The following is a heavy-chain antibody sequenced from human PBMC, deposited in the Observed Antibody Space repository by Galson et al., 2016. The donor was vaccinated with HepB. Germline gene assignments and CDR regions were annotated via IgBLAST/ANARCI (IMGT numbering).Heavy chain of an antibody. CDR1: GGSISSGGFY. Sequence: LSLTCTVSGGSISSGGFYWSWIRQLPGKGLEWIGYIFYSGTTHYNPSLKSRITISADTSKNQFSLRLNSVTDADTGGDYWARDPGSGGIGWGVWGQGTTGNVS. CDR2: IFYSGTT. J-gene: IGHJ6*02. CDR3: ARDPGSGGIGWGV. D-gene: IGHD3-10*01. V-gene: IGHV4-31*03.